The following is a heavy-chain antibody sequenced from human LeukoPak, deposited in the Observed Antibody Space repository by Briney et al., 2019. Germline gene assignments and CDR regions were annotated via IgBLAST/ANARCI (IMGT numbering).Heavy chain of an antibody. J-gene: IGHJ4*02. Sequence: ASVKVSCKASEGTFSSYAISWVRQAPGQGLEWMGRIIPIFGIANYAQKFQGRVTITADKSTSTAYMELSSLRSEDTAVYYCASGYSYGDGTYYLDYWGQGTLVTVSS. CDR1: EGTFSSYA. V-gene: IGHV1-69*04. D-gene: IGHD5-18*01. CDR3: ASGYSYGDGTYYLDY. CDR2: IIPIFGIA.